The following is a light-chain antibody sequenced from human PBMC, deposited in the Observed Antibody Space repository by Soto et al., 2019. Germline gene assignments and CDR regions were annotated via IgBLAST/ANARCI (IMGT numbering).Light chain of an antibody. CDR3: QHSYSTLT. V-gene: IGKV1-39*01. CDR1: QSISSY. Sequence: IQMTQSPSSLSASVGDRVTITCRASQSISSYLNWYQQKPGKAPKLLIYAASSLKSGVPTRFSGRRSGTDFTITISSLHPEDFATYYCQHSYSTLTFGHGTKVDIK. CDR2: AAS. J-gene: IGKJ3*01.